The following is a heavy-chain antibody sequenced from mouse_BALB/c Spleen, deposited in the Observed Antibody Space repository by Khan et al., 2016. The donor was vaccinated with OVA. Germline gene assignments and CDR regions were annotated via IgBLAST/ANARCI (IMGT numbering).Heavy chain of an antibody. CDR1: GYTFTNFG. Sequence: IQLVQSGPELKKPGETVKISCKASGYTFTNFGMNWVKQAPGEGLKWMGWINTYTGEPTYADDFKGRFAFSLETSASTAYLQINNLKNEDTATYCCTRPPYFSYVMVYWGQGTSVTVSS. V-gene: IGHV9-3-1*01. J-gene: IGHJ4*01. CDR3: TRPPYFSYVMVY. D-gene: IGHD2-10*01. CDR2: INTYTGEP.